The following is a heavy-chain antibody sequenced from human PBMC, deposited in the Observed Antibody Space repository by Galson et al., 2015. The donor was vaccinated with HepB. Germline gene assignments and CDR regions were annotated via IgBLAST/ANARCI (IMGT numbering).Heavy chain of an antibody. CDR3: ARRPSYDSSGYDYFDY. Sequence: SVKVSCKASGYTFMSYGITWVRQAPGQGLEWMGWISVYNGYTNYAQKLQGRATMTTDTSTSTAYMELRSLRSDDTAVYYCARRPSYDSSGYDYFDYWGQGTLVTVSS. D-gene: IGHD3-22*01. CDR1: GYTFMSYG. V-gene: IGHV1-18*04. CDR2: ISVYNGYT. J-gene: IGHJ4*02.